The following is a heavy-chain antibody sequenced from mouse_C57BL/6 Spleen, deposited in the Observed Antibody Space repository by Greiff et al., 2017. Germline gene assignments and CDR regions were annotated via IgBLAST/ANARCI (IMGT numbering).Heavy chain of an antibody. CDR1: GFTFTDYY. CDR2: IRNKANGYTT. D-gene: IGHD4-1*02. V-gene: IGHV7-3*01. J-gene: IGHJ4*01. CDR3: SRFSNWEECYAMDY. Sequence: EVQGVESGGGLVQPGGSLSLSCAASGFTFTDYYMSWVRQPPGTALEWLGFIRNKANGYTTEYSASVKGRFTISRDNSQSILYLQMNALRAEDSATYDWSRFSNWEECYAMDYGGQGTSVTVSA.